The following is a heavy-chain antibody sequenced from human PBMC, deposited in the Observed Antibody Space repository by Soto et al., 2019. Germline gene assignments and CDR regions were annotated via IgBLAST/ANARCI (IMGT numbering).Heavy chain of an antibody. CDR2: IKQDGSEK. CDR1: GFTFSRYW. V-gene: IGHV3-7*03. D-gene: IGHD1-1*01. CDR3: ARALGWNIDY. J-gene: IGHJ4*01. Sequence: GGSLRLSCAASGFTFSRYWMSWVRQAPGKGLEWVANIKQDGSEKYYVDSVKGRFTISRDNAKNSLYLQMNSLRAEDTAVYYCARALGWNIDYWGHGTLVTVSS.